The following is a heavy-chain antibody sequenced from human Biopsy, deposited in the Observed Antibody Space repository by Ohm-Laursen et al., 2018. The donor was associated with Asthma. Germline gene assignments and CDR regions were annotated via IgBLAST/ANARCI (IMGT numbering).Heavy chain of an antibody. Sequence: SLRLSCAASGFTFMTYGMHWVRQVPGKGLEWVATVGSDESYTDHADSVKGRFTISRGNSKNTLHLQMNSLSPEDTAVYYCARDFSRASMIGGGREHYFDFWGQGTLVTVSS. CDR2: VGSDESYT. V-gene: IGHV3-33*01. CDR1: GFTFMTYG. J-gene: IGHJ4*02. CDR3: ARDFSRASMIGGGREHYFDF. D-gene: IGHD3-16*01.